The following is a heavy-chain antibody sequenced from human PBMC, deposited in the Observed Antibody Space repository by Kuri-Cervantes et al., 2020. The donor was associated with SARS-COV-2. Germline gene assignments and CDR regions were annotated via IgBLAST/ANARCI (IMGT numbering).Heavy chain of an antibody. Sequence: SVKVSCKASGGTFSSYAISWVRQAPGQGLEWMGGIIPIFGTANYAQKFQGRVTITADESTSTAYMELSSLRSEDTAVYYCARDVGFGYSYGHSYGMDVWGQGTTVTDSS. CDR3: ARDVGFGYSYGHSYGMDV. V-gene: IGHV1-69*13. D-gene: IGHD5-18*01. J-gene: IGHJ6*02. CDR2: IIPIFGTA. CDR1: GGTFSSYA.